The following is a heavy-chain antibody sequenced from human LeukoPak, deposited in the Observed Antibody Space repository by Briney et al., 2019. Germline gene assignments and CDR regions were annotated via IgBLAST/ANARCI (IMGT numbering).Heavy chain of an antibody. CDR1: GFAFSSYW. Sequence: GGSLRLSCAASGFAFSSYWMSWVRQAPGKGLGWVANIKQDGSEKYYVDSVKGRFTISRDNAKNSVYLQMNSLRAEDAAVYYCAREQQLWFDYWGQGTLVTVSS. CDR2: IKQDGSEK. D-gene: IGHD5-18*01. CDR3: AREQQLWFDY. V-gene: IGHV3-7*03. J-gene: IGHJ4*02.